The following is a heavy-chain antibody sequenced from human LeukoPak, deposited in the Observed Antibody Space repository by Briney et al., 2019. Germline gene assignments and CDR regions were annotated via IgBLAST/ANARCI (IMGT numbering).Heavy chain of an antibody. CDR1: GFTFSSYA. Sequence: GGSLRLSCAASGFTFSSYAMHWVRQAPGKGLEWVAVISYDGSNKYYADSVKGRFTISRDSSKNTLYLQMNSLRAEDTAVYYCARDEDYGDYGRFDYWGQGTLVTVSS. J-gene: IGHJ4*02. CDR2: ISYDGSNK. D-gene: IGHD4-17*01. CDR3: ARDEDYGDYGRFDY. V-gene: IGHV3-30-3*01.